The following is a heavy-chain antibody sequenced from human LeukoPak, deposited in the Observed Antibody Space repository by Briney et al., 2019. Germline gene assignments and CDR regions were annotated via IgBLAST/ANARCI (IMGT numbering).Heavy chain of an antibody. CDR1: GFTFSNHG. J-gene: IGHJ3*02. CDR2: IWYDDSKK. Sequence: GGSLRLSCAVSGFTFSNHGMHWVRQAPGKGLEWVAAIWYDDSKKYYADSVKGRFTISRDNSKNTLYLQMNGLRAEDTAVYYCARDPERAFDIWGQGTMVTVSS. CDR3: ARDPERAFDI. V-gene: IGHV3-33*01.